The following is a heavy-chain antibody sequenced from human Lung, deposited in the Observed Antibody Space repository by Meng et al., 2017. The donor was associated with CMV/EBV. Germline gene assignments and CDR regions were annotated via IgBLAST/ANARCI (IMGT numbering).Heavy chain of an antibody. CDR2: ISYDGSNK. Sequence: LSFAAAGFTFSSYGMHWVRQAPGKGLEWVAVISYDGSNKYYADSVNYRFPISHDNSTNPLYLQMHSLRAADPAIYYCSTYETAASDSWGQGTLVTVSS. CDR1: GFTFSSYG. V-gene: IGHV3-30*03. J-gene: IGHJ4*02. CDR3: STYETAASDS. D-gene: IGHD3-3*01.